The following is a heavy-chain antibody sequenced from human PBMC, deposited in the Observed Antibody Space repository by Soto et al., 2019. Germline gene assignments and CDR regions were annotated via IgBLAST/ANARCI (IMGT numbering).Heavy chain of an antibody. CDR1: GFTFSSYA. J-gene: IGHJ6*02. Sequence: GGSLRLSCAASGFTFSSYAMRWVRQPPGKGLEWVSAISGSGGTTYYADSVKGRFTISRDNSYNTLYLQMTSLRAEDTAVYYCAKDLRSSSSAYYYYGMDVWGQGTTVTVSS. D-gene: IGHD6-6*01. CDR2: ISGSGGTT. V-gene: IGHV3-23*01. CDR3: AKDLRSSSSAYYYYGMDV.